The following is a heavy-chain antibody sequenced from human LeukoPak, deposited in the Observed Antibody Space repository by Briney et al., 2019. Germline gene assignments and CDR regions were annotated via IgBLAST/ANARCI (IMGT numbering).Heavy chain of an antibody. Sequence: SETLSLTCAVYGGSFSGYYWSWIRQPPGKGLEWIGEINHSGSTNYNPSLKSRVTISVDTSKNQFSLKLSSVTAADTAVYYCARAYGSGSYVFIDYWGQGALVTVSS. V-gene: IGHV4-34*01. CDR1: GGSFSGYY. J-gene: IGHJ4*02. CDR2: INHSGST. CDR3: ARAYGSGSYVFIDY. D-gene: IGHD3-10*01.